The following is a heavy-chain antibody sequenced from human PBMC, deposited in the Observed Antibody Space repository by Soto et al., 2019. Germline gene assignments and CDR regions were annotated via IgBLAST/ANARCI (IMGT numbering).Heavy chain of an antibody. V-gene: IGHV4-31*03. CDR3: XRSGITISGIITHGMDV. J-gene: IGHJ6*02. CDR2: IFYSGST. D-gene: IGHD3-3*01. CDR1: GDSISSGGYY. Sequence: KPSETLSLTCTVSGDSISSGGYYWNWVRQHPGKGLEWIGYIFYSGSTFYSPSLKSRVFISVDKSKNQFSLRLNSVTAADTAVYYCXRSGITISGIITHGMDVWGQGTTVTVSS.